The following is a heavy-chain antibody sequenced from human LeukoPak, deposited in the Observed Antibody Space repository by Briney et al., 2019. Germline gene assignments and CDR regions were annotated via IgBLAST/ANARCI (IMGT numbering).Heavy chain of an antibody. Sequence: GGSLRLSCAASGFTFSSYEMNWVRQAPGKGLEWVSYITSSGSTTHYADSVKGRFTISRDNAKNSLYLQMNSLRAEDTAVYYCASQGSSWPFDYWGQGTLVTVSS. J-gene: IGHJ4*02. D-gene: IGHD6-13*01. CDR1: GFTFSSYE. CDR2: ITSSGSTT. V-gene: IGHV3-48*03. CDR3: ASQGSSWPFDY.